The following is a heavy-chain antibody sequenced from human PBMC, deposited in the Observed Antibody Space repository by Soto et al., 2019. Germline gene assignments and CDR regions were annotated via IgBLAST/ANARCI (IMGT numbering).Heavy chain of an antibody. J-gene: IGHJ4*02. Sequence: QVQLQELGPGLVKPSQTLSLTCTVSGGPFSGGGYYWSWVRQAPGKGLEWMGYILHNGDTSYNPSLKSRITISKDTSKRQFSLNLSSVTAADTAVYYCARGDSTVSSVFDYWGQGMLVTVSS. D-gene: IGHD4-17*01. CDR3: ARGDSTVSSVFDY. V-gene: IGHV4-31*03. CDR1: GGPFSGGGYY. CDR2: ILHNGDT.